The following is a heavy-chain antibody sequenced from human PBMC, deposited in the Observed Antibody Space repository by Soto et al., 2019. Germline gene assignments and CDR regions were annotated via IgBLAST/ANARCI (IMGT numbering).Heavy chain of an antibody. Sequence: SETLSLTCTVSGGSISSYYWSWIRQPPGKGLEWIGYIYYSGSTNYNPSLKSRVTISVDTSKNQFSLKLSSVTAADTAVYYCARHQTPDIATSGFDYWGQGTLVTVSS. CDR3: ARHQTPDIATSGFDY. V-gene: IGHV4-59*08. CDR2: IYYSGST. J-gene: IGHJ4*02. D-gene: IGHD5-12*01. CDR1: GGSISSYY.